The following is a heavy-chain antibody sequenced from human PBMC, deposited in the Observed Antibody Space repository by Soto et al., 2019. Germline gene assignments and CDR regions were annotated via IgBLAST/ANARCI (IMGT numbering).Heavy chain of an antibody. V-gene: IGHV4-30-2*01. D-gene: IGHD2-21*02. CDR2: IYHSGST. CDR3: ASAYCGGDCYATYRSYYYYGMDV. J-gene: IGHJ6*02. CDR1: GGSISSGGYS. Sequence: SETLSLTCAVSGGSISSGGYSWSWIRQPPGKGLEWIGYIYHSGSTYYNPSLKSRVTISVDRSKNQFSLKLSSVTAADTAVYYCASAYCGGDCYATYRSYYYYGMDVWGQGTTVTVS.